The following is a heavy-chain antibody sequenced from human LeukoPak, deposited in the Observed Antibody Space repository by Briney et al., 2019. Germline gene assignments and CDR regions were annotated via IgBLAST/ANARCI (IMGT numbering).Heavy chain of an antibody. Sequence: SETLSLTCTVSGGSISSYYWSWIRQPPGKGLEWIGYIYYSGSTNYNPSLKSRVTISVDTSKNQFSLKLSSVTAADTAVYYCARGSRDGYNHYFDYWGQGTLVTVSS. CDR3: ARGSRDGYNHYFDY. D-gene: IGHD5-24*01. V-gene: IGHV4-59*01. CDR1: GGSISSYY. J-gene: IGHJ4*02. CDR2: IYYSGST.